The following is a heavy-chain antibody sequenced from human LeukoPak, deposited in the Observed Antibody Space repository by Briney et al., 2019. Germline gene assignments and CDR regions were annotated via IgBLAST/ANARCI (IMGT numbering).Heavy chain of an antibody. CDR2: INPNSGGT. CDR3: ARDSTILRPHNAFDI. V-gene: IGHV1-2*02. J-gene: IGHJ3*02. D-gene: IGHD5-12*01. CDR1: GYTFTGYY. Sequence: ASVKVSCKASGYTFTGYYMHWVRQAPGQGLEWMGWINPNSGGTNYAQKFQGRVTMTRDTSISTAYVELSRLRSDDTAVYYCARDSTILRPHNAFDIWGQGTMVTVSS.